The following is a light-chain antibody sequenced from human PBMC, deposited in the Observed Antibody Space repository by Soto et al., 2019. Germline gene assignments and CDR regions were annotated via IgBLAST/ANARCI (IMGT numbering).Light chain of an antibody. CDR3: QHYHNFPRT. Sequence: ISMTQSPPTLSVSPGGRVTLSCEASETISADLAWYHHRPGQAPRLLIYAASTRDPGVPARFSGSGSGTDFTLAIANLQPEDFGLYYCQHYHNFPRTFGQGTKLEIK. J-gene: IGKJ2*01. CDR1: ETISAD. V-gene: IGKV3-15*01. CDR2: AAS.